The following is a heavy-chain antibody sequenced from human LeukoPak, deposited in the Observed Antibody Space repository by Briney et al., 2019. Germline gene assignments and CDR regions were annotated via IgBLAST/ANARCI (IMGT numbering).Heavy chain of an antibody. J-gene: IGHJ4*02. CDR1: GFTFSSYA. CDR3: ARERYCSGGSCREYFDY. CDR2: ISYDGSNK. V-gene: IGHV3-30-3*01. Sequence: GGSLRLSCVASGFTFSSYAMHWVRQAPGKGLEWVAVISYDGSNKYYADSVKGRFTISRDNSKNTLYLQMNSLRAEDTAVYYCARERYCSGGSCREYFDYWGQGTLVTVSS. D-gene: IGHD2-15*01.